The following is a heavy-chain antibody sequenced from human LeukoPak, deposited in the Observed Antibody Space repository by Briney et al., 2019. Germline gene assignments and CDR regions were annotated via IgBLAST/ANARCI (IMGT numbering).Heavy chain of an antibody. Sequence: PGGSLRLSCAASGFTFSSYEMNWVRQAPGTGLEWVSYISSSGSTAYYADSVKGRFTISRDNAKNSLYLQMNSLRVEDTAVYYCASGGFEYWGQGTLVTVSS. J-gene: IGHJ4*02. CDR3: ASGGFEY. CDR2: ISSSGSTA. CDR1: GFTFSSYE. V-gene: IGHV3-48*03.